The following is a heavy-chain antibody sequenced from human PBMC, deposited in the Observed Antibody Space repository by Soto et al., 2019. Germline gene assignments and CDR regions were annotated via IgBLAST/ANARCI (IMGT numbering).Heavy chain of an antibody. J-gene: IGHJ4*02. CDR1: GFTFSSFA. CDR3: ARLRYYFDL. D-gene: IGHD3-9*01. V-gene: IGHV3-48*03. Sequence: SLRLSCVGSGFTFSSFAMNWVRQAPGKGLEWISYISATGASIYYADSVKGRFTISRDNAKNSLSLRMHSLRDEDTAVYYCARLRYYFDLWGQGTLVTVSS. CDR2: ISATGASI.